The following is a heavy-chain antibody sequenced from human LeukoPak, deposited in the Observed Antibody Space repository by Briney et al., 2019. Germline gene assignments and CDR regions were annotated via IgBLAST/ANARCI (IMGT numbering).Heavy chain of an antibody. CDR3: ARTHGIVGATFFDY. Sequence: SETLSLTCTVSGGSISRGDYYWSWIRQPPGKGLEWIGYIYYSGSTYYIPSLKSRVAISLDTSKNRFSLQLISVTAADTAVYYCARTHGIVGATFFDYWGQGTLVTVSS. CDR1: GGSISRGDYY. J-gene: IGHJ4*02. D-gene: IGHD1-26*01. CDR2: IYYSGST. V-gene: IGHV4-30-4*08.